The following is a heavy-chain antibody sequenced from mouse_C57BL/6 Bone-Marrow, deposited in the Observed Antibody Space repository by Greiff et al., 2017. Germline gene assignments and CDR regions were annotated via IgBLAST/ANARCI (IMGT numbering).Heavy chain of an antibody. CDR2: INPGSGGT. CDR1: GYAFTHYL. J-gene: IGHJ2*01. D-gene: IGHD1-1*01. V-gene: IGHV1-54*01. CDR3: ARLGSKGFDY. Sequence: QVQLQQSGAELVRPGTSVKVSCKASGYAFTHYLIEWVKQRPGQGLEWIGVINPGSGGTNYNEKFKGKATLTADKSSSTAYMQLSSLTSEDSAVYFCARLGSKGFDYWGQGTTLTVSS.